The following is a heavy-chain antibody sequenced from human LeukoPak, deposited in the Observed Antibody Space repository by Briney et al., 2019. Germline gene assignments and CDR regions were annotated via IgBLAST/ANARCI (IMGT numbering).Heavy chain of an antibody. CDR2: IIPILGIA. D-gene: IGHD1-26*01. Sequence: GSSVKVSCKASGGTFSSYAISWVRQAPGQGLEWMGRIIPILGIANYAQKFQGRVTITADKSTSTAYMELRSLRSEDTAVYYCAKSGSYSMGFDYWGQGTLVTVSS. J-gene: IGHJ4*02. V-gene: IGHV1-69*04. CDR1: GGTFSSYA. CDR3: AKSGSYSMGFDY.